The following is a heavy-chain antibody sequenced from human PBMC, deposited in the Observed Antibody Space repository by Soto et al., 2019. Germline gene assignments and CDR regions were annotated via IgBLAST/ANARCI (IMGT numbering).Heavy chain of an antibody. Sequence: GGSLRRSCAASGFTFSSYAMSCVRQAPGKGLEWFSAISGSGGITYYADSVKGRFTISRDNSKNTLYLKMNSLRAEDTAVYYCASGPFAPWAQGTIVTFSS. CDR2: ISGSGGIT. J-gene: IGHJ5*02. CDR3: ASGPFAP. V-gene: IGHV3-23*01. CDR1: GFTFSSYA. D-gene: IGHD3-10*01.